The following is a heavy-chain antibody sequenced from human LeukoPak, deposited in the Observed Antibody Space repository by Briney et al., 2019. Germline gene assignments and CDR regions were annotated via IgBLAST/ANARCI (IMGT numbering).Heavy chain of an antibody. CDR1: GYTFTSYG. J-gene: IGHJ4*02. CDR3: AMVVHHLRSGFDY. D-gene: IGHD3-3*01. CDR2: IIAYNGNT. Sequence: ASVKVSCKASGYTFTSYGLSWVRQAPGQGLEWMGWIIAYNGNTNYAQKLQGRVTMTTDTSTSTAYMELRSLRSDDTAVYYCAMVVHHLRSGFDYWGQGTLVTVSS. V-gene: IGHV1-18*01.